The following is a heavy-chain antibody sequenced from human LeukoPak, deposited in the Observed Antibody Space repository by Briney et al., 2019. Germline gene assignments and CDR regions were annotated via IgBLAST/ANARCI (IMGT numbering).Heavy chain of an antibody. CDR3: AKGKIGKDYDAFDM. CDR2: IRFDEFDK. CDR1: GFTFSSYG. J-gene: IGHJ3*02. Sequence: GGSLRLSCAASGFTFSSYGMHWVRQAPGKGLEWVTFIRFDEFDKYYADSVKGRFTISRDNSKDTLYLQMISLRPEDTAVYFCAKGKIGKDYDAFDMWGQGTMVTVSS. V-gene: IGHV3-30*02. D-gene: IGHD1-26*01.